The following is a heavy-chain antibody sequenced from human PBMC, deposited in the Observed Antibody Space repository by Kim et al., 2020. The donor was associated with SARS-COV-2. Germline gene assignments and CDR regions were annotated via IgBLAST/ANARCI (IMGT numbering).Heavy chain of an antibody. D-gene: IGHD4-17*01. V-gene: IGHV3-33*08. J-gene: IGHJ4*02. Sequence: GGSLRLSCAASGFTFSSYGMHWVRQAPGKGLEWVAVIWYDGSNKYYADFVKGRFTISRDNSKNTLYLQMNSLRAEDTAVYYCARDVSPYGFFDYWGQGTLVAVSS. CDR3: ARDVSPYGFFDY. CDR2: IWYDGSNK. CDR1: GFTFSSYG.